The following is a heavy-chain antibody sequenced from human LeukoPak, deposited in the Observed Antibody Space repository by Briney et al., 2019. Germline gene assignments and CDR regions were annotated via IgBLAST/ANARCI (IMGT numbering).Heavy chain of an antibody. CDR1: GFTFSSYG. CDR3: AKGLEVDTAMSAY. D-gene: IGHD5-18*01. Sequence: GGSLRLSCAVSGFTFSSYGMHWVRQAPGKGLEWVAVISYDGSNKYYADSVKGRFTISRDNSKNTLYLQMNSLRAEDTAVYYCAKGLEVDTAMSAYWGQGTLVTVSS. J-gene: IGHJ4*02. CDR2: ISYDGSNK. V-gene: IGHV3-30*18.